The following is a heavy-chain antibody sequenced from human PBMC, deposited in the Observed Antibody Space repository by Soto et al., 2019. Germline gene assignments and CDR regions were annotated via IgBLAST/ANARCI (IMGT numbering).Heavy chain of an antibody. CDR2: IIPILGIA. CDR1: GGTFSSYT. J-gene: IGHJ4*02. CDR3: AGTMVRGVPLDY. V-gene: IGHV1-69*02. D-gene: IGHD3-10*01. Sequence: QVQLVQSGAEVKKPGSSVKVSCKASGGTFSSYTIGWVRQAPGQGLEWMGRIIPILGIANYAQKFQGRVTITADKSTSTAYMELSSLRSEDTAVYYCAGTMVRGVPLDYWGQGTLVTVSS.